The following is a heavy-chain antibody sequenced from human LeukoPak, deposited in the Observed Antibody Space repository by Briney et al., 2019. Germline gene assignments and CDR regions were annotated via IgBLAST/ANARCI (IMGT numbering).Heavy chain of an antibody. CDR2: INPNSGGT. D-gene: IGHD1-26*01. CDR3: AWRTSGTYEYYFDY. Sequence: ASVKVSCKASGYTFTSYYMHWVRQAPGQGLEWMGWINPNSGGTNYAQKFQGRVTMTRDTSISTAYMELSRLRSDDTAVYYCAWRTSGTYEYYFDYWGQGTLVTVSS. V-gene: IGHV1-2*02. J-gene: IGHJ4*02. CDR1: GYTFTSYY.